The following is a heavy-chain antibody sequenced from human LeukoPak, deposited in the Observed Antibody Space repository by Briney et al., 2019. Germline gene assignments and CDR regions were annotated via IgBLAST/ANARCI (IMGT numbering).Heavy chain of an antibody. CDR2: ISSSGSTI. J-gene: IGHJ6*02. V-gene: IGHV3-11*01. D-gene: IGHD6-19*01. Sequence: GGSLRLSCAASGFTFSDYYMSWIRQAPGKGLEWVSYISSSGSTIYYADSVKGRFTISRDNAKNSLYLQMNSLRAEDTAVYYCAKDLSAWPQGAYGMDVWGQGTTVTVSS. CDR3: AKDLSAWPQGAYGMDV. CDR1: GFTFSDYY.